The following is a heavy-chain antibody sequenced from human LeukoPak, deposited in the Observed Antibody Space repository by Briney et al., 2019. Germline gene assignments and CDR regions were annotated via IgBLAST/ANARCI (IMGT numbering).Heavy chain of an antibody. CDR2: ISYDGSNK. Sequence: PGRSLRLSCAASGFTFSSYGMHWVRQAPGKGLEWVAVISYDGSNKYYADSVKGRFTISRDNSKNTLYLQMNSLRAEDTAVYYCAKSGDNDYYGSGSHDYWGQGTLVTVSS. V-gene: IGHV3-30*18. CDR1: GFTFSSYG. J-gene: IGHJ4*02. CDR3: AKSGDNDYYGSGSHDY. D-gene: IGHD3-10*01.